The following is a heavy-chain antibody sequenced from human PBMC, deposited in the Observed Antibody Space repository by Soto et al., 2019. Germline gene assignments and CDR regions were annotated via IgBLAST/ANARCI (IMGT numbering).Heavy chain of an antibody. CDR1: GASINSGDYY. CDR2: IYYSGST. V-gene: IGHV4-30-4*01. Sequence: PSETLSLTCTVSGASINSGDYYWSWIRQPPGKGLEWIGHIYYSGSTYYNPSLKSRAGISVDSSKSQVSLKLTSVTAADTAAYFCASILMNYYRLDYWGQGALVTVSS. CDR3: ASILMNYYRLDY. J-gene: IGHJ4*02. D-gene: IGHD3-10*01.